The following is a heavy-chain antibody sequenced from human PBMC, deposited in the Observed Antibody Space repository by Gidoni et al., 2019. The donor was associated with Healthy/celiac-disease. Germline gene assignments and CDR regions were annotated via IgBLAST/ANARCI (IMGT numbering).Heavy chain of an antibody. D-gene: IGHD3-3*01. J-gene: IGHJ4*02. CDR3: ARGPTYYDFWSGYYSDY. Sequence: QVQLVQSGAEVKKPGASVKVSCKSSGYTFTSSGISWVRQAPGQGLEWMGWISAYNGNTNYAQKLQGRVTMTTDTSTSTAYMELRSLRSDDTAVYYCARGPTYYDFWSGYYSDYWGQGTLVTVSS. V-gene: IGHV1-18*04. CDR2: ISAYNGNT. CDR1: GYTFTSSG.